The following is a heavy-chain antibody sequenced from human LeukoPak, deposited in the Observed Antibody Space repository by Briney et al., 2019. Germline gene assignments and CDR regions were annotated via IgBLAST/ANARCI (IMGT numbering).Heavy chain of an antibody. J-gene: IGHJ6*02. CDR1: GGSFSGYY. D-gene: IGHD2-2*01. CDR2: INHSGST. V-gene: IGHV4-34*01. CDR3: ARSRTPVGYCSSTSCLRPPPKNTYGMDV. Sequence: SETLSLTCAVYGGSFSGYYWSWTRQPPGKGLEWIGEINHSGSTNYNPSLKSRVTISVDTSKNQFSLKLSSVTAADTAVYYCARSRTPVGYCSSTSCLRPPPKNTYGMDVWGQGTTVTVSS.